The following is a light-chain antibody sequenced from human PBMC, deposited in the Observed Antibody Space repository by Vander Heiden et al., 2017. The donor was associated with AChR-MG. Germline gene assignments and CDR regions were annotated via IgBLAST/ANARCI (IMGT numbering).Light chain of an antibody. CDR2: DAS. CDR1: QSVSSY. V-gene: IGKV3-11*01. CDR3: QQRSNWQT. J-gene: IGKJ1*01. Sequence: EIVLTQFPATLSLSPGERAALTCRASQSVSSYLASYQQKPGQAPRLLIYDASNRATGIPARFSGSGSGTDFTLTISSLEPEDFAIYYCQQRSNWQTFGQGTKVEIK.